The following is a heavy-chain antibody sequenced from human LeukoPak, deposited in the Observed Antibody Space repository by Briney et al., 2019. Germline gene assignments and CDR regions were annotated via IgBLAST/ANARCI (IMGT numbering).Heavy chain of an antibody. J-gene: IGHJ4*02. D-gene: IGHD3-22*01. Sequence: PSETLSLTCAVYGGSFSGYYWSWIRQPPGKGLEWIGEINHSGSTNYNPSLKSRVTISVDTSKNQFSLKLSSVTAADTAVYYCARVAFPDSSGYYYSHFDYWGQGTLVTVSS. V-gene: IGHV4-34*01. CDR3: ARVAFPDSSGYYYSHFDY. CDR1: GGSFSGYY. CDR2: INHSGST.